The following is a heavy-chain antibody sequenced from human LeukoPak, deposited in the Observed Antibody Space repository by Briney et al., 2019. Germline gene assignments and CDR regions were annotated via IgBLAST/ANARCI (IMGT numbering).Heavy chain of an antibody. D-gene: IGHD3-3*01. CDR3: ARVTAIFGVVMGAFDI. V-gene: IGHV1-24*01. Sequence: GASVKVSCKVSGYTLTELSMHWVRQAPGKGLEWMGGFDPEGGETIYAQKFQGRVTMTEDTSTDTAYMELSSLRSDDTAVYYCARVTAIFGVVMGAFDIWGQGTMVTVSS. J-gene: IGHJ3*02. CDR1: GYTLTELS. CDR2: FDPEGGET.